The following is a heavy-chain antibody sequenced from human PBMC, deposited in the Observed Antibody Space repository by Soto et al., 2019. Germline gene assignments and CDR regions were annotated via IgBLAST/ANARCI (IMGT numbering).Heavy chain of an antibody. D-gene: IGHD3-10*01. CDR3: ARAFVVRGAIWCFDP. J-gene: IGHJ5*02. CDR1: GGSVSSGAYY. CDR2: IYYGGST. V-gene: IGHV4-31*03. Sequence: QVQLQESGPGLVKPSQTLSLTCTVSGGSVSSGAYYWSWIRQHPGKGLEWIGYIYYGGSTYYNPSLESRVTISVDTSKNQFSLKLSSVTAADTAVYYCARAFVVRGAIWCFDPWGQGTLVTVSS.